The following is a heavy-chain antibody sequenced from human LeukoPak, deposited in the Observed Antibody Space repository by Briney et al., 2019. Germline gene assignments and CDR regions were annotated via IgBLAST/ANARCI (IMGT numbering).Heavy chain of an antibody. CDR1: VGTFSSYA. Sequence: SVTVSCKASVGTFSSYAISWVRQAPGQGLEWMGGIIPIFGTANYAQKFQGRVTITADESTSTAYMELSSLRSEDTAVYYCARDTPDYGGYFDYWGQGTLVTVSS. CDR2: IIPIFGTA. D-gene: IGHD4-23*01. V-gene: IGHV1-69*13. J-gene: IGHJ4*02. CDR3: ARDTPDYGGYFDY.